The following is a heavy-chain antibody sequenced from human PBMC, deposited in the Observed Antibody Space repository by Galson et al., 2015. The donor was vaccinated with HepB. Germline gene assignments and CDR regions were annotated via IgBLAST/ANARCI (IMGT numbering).Heavy chain of an antibody. V-gene: IGHV5-51*03. CDR3: ARRARFAFSKGLDY. CDR1: GYSFTDYW. Sequence: QSGAEVKKPGESLRISCKGSGYSFTDYWIAWVRQMPGKGLEWVGIIFPGDSDTRYSPSFQGQVTISADKSINTAYLQWSSLKASDTAIYYCARRARFAFSKGLDYWGQGSLVIVSS. CDR2: IFPGDSDT. D-gene: IGHD2-2*01. J-gene: IGHJ4*02.